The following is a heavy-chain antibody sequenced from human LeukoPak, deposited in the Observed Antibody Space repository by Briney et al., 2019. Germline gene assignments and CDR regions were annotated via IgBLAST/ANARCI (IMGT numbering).Heavy chain of an antibody. CDR2: ISGGGAYT. CDR1: GFTFSSFA. V-gene: IGHV3-23*01. J-gene: IGHJ4*02. Sequence: GGSLRLSCVGSGFTFSSFAMSWVRQAPGKGLEWVSSISGGGAYTYYADSVKGRFTISGDDSKNMQFLQMNSLRPEDTAVYFCAKRITVAAGFYFDSWGLGTLVTVSS. CDR3: AKRITVAAGFYFDS. D-gene: IGHD6-19*01.